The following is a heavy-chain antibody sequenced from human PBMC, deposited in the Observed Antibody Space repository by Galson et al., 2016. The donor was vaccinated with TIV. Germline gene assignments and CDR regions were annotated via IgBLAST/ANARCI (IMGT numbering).Heavy chain of an antibody. CDR2: IYQHGST. V-gene: IGHV4-30-2*01. CDR1: GDSMSSGDYS. D-gene: IGHD1-1*01. Sequence: TLSLTCAVSGDSMSSGDYSWSWIRQPPGKGLEWIAYIYQHGSTYYNPSLKSRVTLSVDKSKNQFSLNRASVTAADTAVYYCARADPGYYFDYWGQGTLVTVSS. J-gene: IGHJ4*02. CDR3: ARADPGYYFDY.